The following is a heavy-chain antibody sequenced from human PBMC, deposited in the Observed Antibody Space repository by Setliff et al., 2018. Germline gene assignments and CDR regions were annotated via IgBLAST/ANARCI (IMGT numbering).Heavy chain of an antibody. V-gene: IGHV1-2*02. Sequence: ASVKVSCKASGNRFTDYFLHWVRQAPGQGLEWMGWINPNSGDTHSAQKFQGRVTMTRDTSINTAYMELSSLTSDDTAFFYSVRSGKFGMRFWFDQWGLGTLVTVS. CDR3: VRSGKFGMRFWFDQ. CDR2: INPNSGDT. CDR1: GNRFTDYF. D-gene: IGHD1-26*01. J-gene: IGHJ5*02.